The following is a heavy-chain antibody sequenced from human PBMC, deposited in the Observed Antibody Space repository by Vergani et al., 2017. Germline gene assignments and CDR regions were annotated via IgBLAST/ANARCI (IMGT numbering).Heavy chain of an antibody. V-gene: IGHV3-11*01. CDR2: ISNSGNTI. D-gene: IGHD5-24*01. J-gene: IGHJ3*02. CDR1: GFSFSDHY. Sequence: QVQLVESGGGLVKPGGPLRLPCAASGFSFSDHYMTWTRQAPGKGLEWVSYISNSGNTIEYADSVKGRFSISRDNAKSSLFLQMDSLRAEDTAVYYCARDHRDYNNYPGSFDIWGQGSLVTVSS. CDR3: ARDHRDYNNYPGSFDI.